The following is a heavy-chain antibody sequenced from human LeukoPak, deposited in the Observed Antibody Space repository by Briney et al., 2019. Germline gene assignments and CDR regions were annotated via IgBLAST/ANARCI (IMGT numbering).Heavy chain of an antibody. D-gene: IGHD3-3*01. V-gene: IGHV3-23*01. CDR3: AKAVTLFGVVWGAYFDY. J-gene: IGHJ4*02. CDR2: ISGDGITT. Sequence: GGSLRLSCAASGFTFSSYVMSWVRQAPGKGLEWVSGISGDGITTFYADPVRGRFTISRDNSKNTVYLRMNSLRAEDTAVYYCAKAVTLFGVVWGAYFDYWGQGTLVSVSS. CDR1: GFTFSSYV.